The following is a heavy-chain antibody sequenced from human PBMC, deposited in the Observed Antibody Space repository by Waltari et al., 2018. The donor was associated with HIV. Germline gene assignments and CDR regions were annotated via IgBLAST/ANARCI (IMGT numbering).Heavy chain of an antibody. D-gene: IGHD6-19*01. CDR2: IYTSGST. CDR3: ARGSRYSSGWNAFFDY. V-gene: IGHV4-61*02. CDR1: GGPISRGVSD. J-gene: IGHJ4*02. Sequence: QVQLQVSGQGLVQPSQTLSLTCTLSGGPISRGVSDWSWTRAAAGKGLEWIGRIYTSGSTNYNPSLKSRVTISVDTSKNQFSLKLSSVTAADTAVYYCARGSRYSSGWNAFFDYWGQGTLVTVSS.